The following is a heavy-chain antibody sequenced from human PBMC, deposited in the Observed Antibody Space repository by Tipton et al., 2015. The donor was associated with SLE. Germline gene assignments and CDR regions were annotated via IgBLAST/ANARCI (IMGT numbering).Heavy chain of an antibody. CDR2: ISAYNGNT. Sequence: QVQLVQSGSELKKPGASVKVSCKASGYTFTSYGISWVRQAPGQGLEWMGWISAYNGNTNYAQKLQGRVTMTTDTSTSTAYMELRSLRSEDTAVYYCASRHCTGGICYLFYFQHWGKGTLVTVSS. J-gene: IGHJ1*01. V-gene: IGHV1-18*01. D-gene: IGHD2-8*02. CDR1: GYTFTSYG. CDR3: ASRHCTGGICYLFYFQH.